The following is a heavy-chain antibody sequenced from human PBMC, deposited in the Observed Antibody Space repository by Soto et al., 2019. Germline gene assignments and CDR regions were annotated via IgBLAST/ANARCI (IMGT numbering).Heavy chain of an antibody. J-gene: IGHJ5*02. Sequence: QVQLVQSGAEVKKPGASVKVSCKASGYTFTSYYMHWVRQAPGQGLEWMGIINPSGGSTSYAQKFQGRVTMTRDTSTRTVYMELSSLRSEDTAVYYCATDYYGDYAWFDPWGQGTLVTVSS. CDR2: INPSGGST. CDR3: ATDYYGDYAWFDP. CDR1: GYTFTSYY. D-gene: IGHD4-17*01. V-gene: IGHV1-46*03.